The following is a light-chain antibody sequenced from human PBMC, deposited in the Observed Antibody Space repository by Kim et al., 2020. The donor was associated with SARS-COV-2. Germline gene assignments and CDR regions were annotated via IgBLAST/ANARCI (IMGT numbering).Light chain of an antibody. Sequence: EVVLTQSPGTLSVSPGESATLSCRASESISSAYLAWYQQKPGQAPRLIFSASTRAADVPHRFSGRGSGTQFFLTISRVEPEDFAVYYCQQYDDSPRWAFGQGTKLEI. J-gene: IGKJ1*01. V-gene: IGKV3-20*01. CDR2: SAS. CDR3: QQYDDSPRWA. CDR1: ESISSAY.